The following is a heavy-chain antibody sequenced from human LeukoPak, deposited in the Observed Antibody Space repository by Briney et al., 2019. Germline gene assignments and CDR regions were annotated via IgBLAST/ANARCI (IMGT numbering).Heavy chain of an antibody. J-gene: IGHJ4*02. V-gene: IGHV3-23*01. CDR3: ARDLSLLGLDD. D-gene: IGHD7-27*01. CDR2: ISGSGGST. Sequence: GRTLRLSCAASGFTFSSYGMSWVRQAPGKGLEWVSGISGSGGSTYYADSVKGRFTISRDNSKNTLYLRMNSLRAGDTALYFCARDLSLLGLDDWGQGTLVTVSS. CDR1: GFTFSSYG.